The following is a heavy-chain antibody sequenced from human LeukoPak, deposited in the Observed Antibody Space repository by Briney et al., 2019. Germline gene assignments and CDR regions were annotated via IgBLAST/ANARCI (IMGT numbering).Heavy chain of an antibody. J-gene: IGHJ6*04. Sequence: GGSLRLSCAASGFTFSSYAMSWVRQAPGMGLEWVSAISGSSGGTYYADSVKGRFTISRDNSKNTLYLQMNSLRAEDTAVYYCAKETYIVVVPAARMDVWGKGTTVTVSS. CDR3: AKETYIVVVPAARMDV. V-gene: IGHV3-23*01. CDR1: GFTFSSYA. D-gene: IGHD2-2*01. CDR2: ISGSSGGT.